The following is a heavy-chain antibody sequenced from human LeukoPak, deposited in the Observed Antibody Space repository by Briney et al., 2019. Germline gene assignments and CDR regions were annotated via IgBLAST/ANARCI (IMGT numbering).Heavy chain of an antibody. CDR3: ARAGSHWHYVY. CDR1: GFTFSNYW. V-gene: IGHV3-7*01. J-gene: IGHJ4*02. CDR2: IKQDGSER. Sequence: GGSLRLSCAASGFTFSNYWMSWVRQAPGKGLEWVANIKQDGSERYYVDSVKGRFTISRDNAKNSLSLQMNNLRVEDTAVYYCARAGSHWHYVYWGQGTVVTVSS. D-gene: IGHD3-10*01.